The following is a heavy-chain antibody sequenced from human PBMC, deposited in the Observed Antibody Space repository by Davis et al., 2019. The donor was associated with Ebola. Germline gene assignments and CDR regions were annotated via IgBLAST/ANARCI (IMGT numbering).Heavy chain of an antibody. CDR2: IITIFGIA. CDR1: GGTFRRSA. D-gene: IGHD3-22*01. Sequence: SEKVPRKASGGTFRRSAILWVRQAPGPGLEWMGRIITIFGIANYAQTFQGRVTITADKSTSTAYMELSSLRSEATAVYYCSTYYYDSSGQYYVDYWGQGTLVTVSS. V-gene: IGHV1-69*04. CDR3: STYYYDSSGQYYVDY. J-gene: IGHJ4*02.